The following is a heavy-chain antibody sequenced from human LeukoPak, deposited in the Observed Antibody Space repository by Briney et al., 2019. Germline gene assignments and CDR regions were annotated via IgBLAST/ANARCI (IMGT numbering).Heavy chain of an antibody. V-gene: IGHV4-34*01. J-gene: IGHJ5*02. CDR2: INHSGST. CDR1: GGSFSGYY. Sequence: SETLSLTCAVYGGSFSGYYWSWIHQPPGKGLEWIGEINHSGSTYYNPSLKSRVTISVDTSKNQFSLKLSSVTAADTAVYYCARHEPRQQLVPYNWFDPWGQGTLVTVSS. D-gene: IGHD6-13*01. CDR3: ARHEPRQQLVPYNWFDP.